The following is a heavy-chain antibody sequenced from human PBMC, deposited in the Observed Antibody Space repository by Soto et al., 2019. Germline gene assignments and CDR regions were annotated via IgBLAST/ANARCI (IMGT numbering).Heavy chain of an antibody. CDR3: ARVGSVAATPMGYYYYGMDV. Sequence: QVQLVQSGAEVKKPGSSVKVSCKASGGTFSSYAISWVRQAPGQGLEWMGGIIPIFGTANYAQKFQGRVTITADESTSTADMELSSLRSEDTAVYYCARVGSVAATPMGYYYYGMDVWGQGTTVTVSS. CDR2: IIPIFGTA. V-gene: IGHV1-69*01. D-gene: IGHD2-15*01. CDR1: GGTFSSYA. J-gene: IGHJ6*02.